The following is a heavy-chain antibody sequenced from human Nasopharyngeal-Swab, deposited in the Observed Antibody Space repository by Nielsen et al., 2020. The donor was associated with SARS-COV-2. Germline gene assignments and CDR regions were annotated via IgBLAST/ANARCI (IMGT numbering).Heavy chain of an antibody. CDR1: GYSFTSYW. J-gene: IGHJ4*02. V-gene: IGHV5-51*01. D-gene: IGHD3-10*01. CDR2: IYPGDSDT. CDR3: ARPYTYYYGSGSYSPPFY. Sequence: GESLKISCKGSGYSFTSYWIGWVRQMPGKGLEWMVIIYPGDSDTRYSPSFQGQVTISADKSISTAYLQWSSLKASDTAMYYCARPYTYYYGSGSYSPPFYWGQGTLVTVSS.